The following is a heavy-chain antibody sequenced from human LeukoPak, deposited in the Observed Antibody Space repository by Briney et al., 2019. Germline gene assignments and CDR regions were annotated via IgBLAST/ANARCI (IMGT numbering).Heavy chain of an antibody. CDR2: ISSSSSYI. CDR1: GFTFSSYS. D-gene: IGHD3-10*01. J-gene: IGHJ4*02. Sequence: PGGSLRLSCAASGFTFSSYSMNWVRQAPGKGLEWVSSISSSSSYIYYADSVKGRFTISRDNAKNSLYLQMNSLRAEDTAVYYCARDYLPLTMVRGVMIYWGQGTLVTVSS. CDR3: ARDYLPLTMVRGVMIY. V-gene: IGHV3-21*01.